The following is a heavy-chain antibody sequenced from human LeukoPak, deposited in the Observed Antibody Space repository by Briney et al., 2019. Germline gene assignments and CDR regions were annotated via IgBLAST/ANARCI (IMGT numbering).Heavy chain of an antibody. CDR1: GFIFSDYY. J-gene: IGHJ3*02. V-gene: IGHV3-11*01. CDR3: ARLIHYAFDI. CDR2: ITDRGNDK. D-gene: IGHD2-21*01. Sequence: PGGSLRLSCEASGFIFSDYYMSWVRQAPGEGPEWVSHITDRGNDKEYRDSVKRRFTISRDNVKNSLFLQMDSLRVDDTAVYYCARLIHYAFDIWGQGTVDSVSS.